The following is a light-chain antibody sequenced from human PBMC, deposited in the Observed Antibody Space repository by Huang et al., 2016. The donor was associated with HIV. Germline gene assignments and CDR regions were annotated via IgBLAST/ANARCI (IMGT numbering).Light chain of an antibody. J-gene: IGKJ4*01. CDR2: WAS. CDR3: QQYYSTPLT. V-gene: IGKV4-1*01. Sequence: DIVMTQSPDSLAVSLGERATIKCKSNQSVLHSSNNRNYLAWYQQKPGQPPKLLMYWASTRESGVPDRVSGSGSGTDFTLTISSLQTEDAAVYYCQQYYSTPLTFGGGTKVEIK. CDR1: QSVLHSSNNRNY.